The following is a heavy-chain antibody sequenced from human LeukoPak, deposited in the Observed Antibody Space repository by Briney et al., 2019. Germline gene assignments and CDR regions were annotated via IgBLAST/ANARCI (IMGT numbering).Heavy chain of an antibody. J-gene: IGHJ3*01. CDR2: SSYSGGT. V-gene: IGHV4-30-4*01. Sequence: SETLCLTCTVSVGTISTGGYYWSCHRPPPGQDLEWTGYSSYSGGTYYNPSLKSRISMSVDTSKSQFSLKMASVTAADTAVYYCASTSKYIGSGRDDSFDLWGQGTMVTVSS. CDR3: ASTSKYIGSGRDDSFDL. D-gene: IGHD3-10*01. CDR1: VGTISTGGYY.